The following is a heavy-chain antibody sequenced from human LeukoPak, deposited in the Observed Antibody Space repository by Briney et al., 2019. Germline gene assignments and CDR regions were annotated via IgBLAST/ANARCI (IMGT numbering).Heavy chain of an antibody. D-gene: IGHD5-24*01. J-gene: IGHJ4*02. CDR3: ARDGYNLSGRSIDY. V-gene: IGHV3-33*01. CDR1: GFTFSSYG. Sequence: PGGSLRLSCAASGFTFSSYGMHWVRQAPGKGLEWVAVIWYDGSNKYYADSVKGRFTISRDNSKNTLYPQMNSLRAEDTAVYYCARDGYNLSGRSIDYWGQGTLVTVSS. CDR2: IWYDGSNK.